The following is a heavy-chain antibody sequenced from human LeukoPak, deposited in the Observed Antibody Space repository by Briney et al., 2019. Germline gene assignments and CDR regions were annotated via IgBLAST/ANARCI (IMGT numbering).Heavy chain of an antibody. D-gene: IGHD6-13*01. CDR2: TYYSGGT. J-gene: IGHJ4*02. Sequence: SETLSLTCTVSGGSISSYYWSWIRQPPGKGLEWIGYTYYSGGTNYNPSLKSRVTISVDTSKNQFSLKLSSVTAADTAVYYCARGGLAGIAFDYWGQGTLVTVSS. CDR3: ARGGLAGIAFDY. CDR1: GGSISSYY. V-gene: IGHV4-59*01.